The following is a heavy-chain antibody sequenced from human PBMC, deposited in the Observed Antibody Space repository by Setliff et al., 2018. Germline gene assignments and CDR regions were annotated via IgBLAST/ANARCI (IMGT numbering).Heavy chain of an antibody. D-gene: IGHD5-12*01. CDR1: GYTFTSYY. V-gene: IGHV1-46*01. Sequence: ASVKVSCKASGYTFTSYYMHWVRQAPGQGLEWMGIINPSGDTTSYAQKFQGRVTMTRDTSTRTVYMELSSLRSEDTAVYYCARGVGYNSGFAQAYVLDYFDYWGQGTLVTVSS. CDR3: ARGVGYNSGFAQAYVLDYFDY. J-gene: IGHJ4*02. CDR2: INPSGDTT.